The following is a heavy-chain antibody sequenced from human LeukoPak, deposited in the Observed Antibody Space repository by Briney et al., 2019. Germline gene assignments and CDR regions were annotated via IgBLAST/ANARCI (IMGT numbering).Heavy chain of an antibody. CDR1: GYTFTSYG. J-gene: IGHJ6*02. CDR3: AREGYCSGGSCYSRPPDYYGMDV. D-gene: IGHD2-15*01. CDR2: ISAYNGNT. V-gene: IGHV1-18*01. Sequence: ASVKVSCKASGYTFTSYGISWVRQAPGQGLEWMGWISAYNGNTNYAQKLQGRVTMTTETSTSTAYMELRSLRSDDTAVYYCAREGYCSGGSCYSRPPDYYGMDVWGQGTTVTVSS.